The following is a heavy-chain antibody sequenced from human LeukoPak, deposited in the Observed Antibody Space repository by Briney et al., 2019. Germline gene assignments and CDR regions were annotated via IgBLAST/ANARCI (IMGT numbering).Heavy chain of an antibody. CDR1: GFTFSTYT. J-gene: IGHJ4*02. D-gene: IGHD1-14*01. V-gene: IGHV3-23*01. CDR3: AKDFGRNLGGPGY. CDR2: ISGNGGRT. Sequence: PGGSLRLSCAASGFTFSTYTMAWVRQAPGGGLEWVSGISGNGGRTYYADSVKGRFAISRDDSKSTLYLRMNSLRGEDTAVYYCAKDFGRNLGGPGYWGRGTLVIVSS.